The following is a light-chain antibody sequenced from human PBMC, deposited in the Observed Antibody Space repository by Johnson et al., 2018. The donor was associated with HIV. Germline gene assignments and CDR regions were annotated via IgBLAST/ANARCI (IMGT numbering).Light chain of an antibody. CDR3: GTWDSSLSAGGV. V-gene: IGLV1-51*02. J-gene: IGLJ1*01. Sequence: QSVLTQPPSVSAAPGQKVTVSCSGSSSNIENNFVSWYQQLPGTAPKLLIYEDNKRPSGIPDRFSGSKSGTSATLGITGLQTGDEADYYCGTWDSSLSAGGVFGTGTKVTVV. CDR2: EDN. CDR1: SSNIENNF.